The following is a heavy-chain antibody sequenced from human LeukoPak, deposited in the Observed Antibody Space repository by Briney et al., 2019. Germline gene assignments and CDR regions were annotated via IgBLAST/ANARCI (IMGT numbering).Heavy chain of an antibody. CDR2: IYYSGST. V-gene: IGHV4-59*12. Sequence: SETLSLTCTVSGGSISSYYWSWIRQPPGKGLEWIGSIYYSGSTYYNPSLKSRVTISVDTSKNQFSLKLSSVTAADTAVYYCARVEGAPAGDYWGQGTLVTVSS. J-gene: IGHJ4*02. CDR3: ARVEGAPAGDY. CDR1: GGSISSYY. D-gene: IGHD1-26*01.